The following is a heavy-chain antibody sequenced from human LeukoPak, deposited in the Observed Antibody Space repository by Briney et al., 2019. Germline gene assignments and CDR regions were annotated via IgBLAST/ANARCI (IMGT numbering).Heavy chain of an antibody. D-gene: IGHD1-14*01. J-gene: IGHJ4*02. Sequence: PSETLSLTCTVSRGSIIFSHFHWGWIRQPPGQGLEWIGSIYYTGRTHDNPSLKSRATISVDTSKNQFALSLTSVTAADTAVYYCVRDPETTIDSWGPGILVTVSS. CDR1: RGSIIFSHFH. CDR3: VRDPETTIDS. V-gene: IGHV4-39*06. CDR2: IYYTGRT.